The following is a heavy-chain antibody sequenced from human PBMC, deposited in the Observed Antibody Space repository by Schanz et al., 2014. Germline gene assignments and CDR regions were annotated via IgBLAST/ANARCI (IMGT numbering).Heavy chain of an antibody. CDR3: ARDRLAAQGIDS. CDR2: IYTSGST. V-gene: IGHV4-61*02. D-gene: IGHD6-6*01. Sequence: QVQLQESGPGLVKPSQTLSLTCTVSGGSISSGSYYWSWIRQPAGKGLEWIGRIYTSGSTNYNPSLKSRVPISGDPSKNHFSRKLSSVTAADTAVYYCARDRLAAQGIDSWGQGTLXTVSS. CDR1: GGSISSGSYY. J-gene: IGHJ4*02.